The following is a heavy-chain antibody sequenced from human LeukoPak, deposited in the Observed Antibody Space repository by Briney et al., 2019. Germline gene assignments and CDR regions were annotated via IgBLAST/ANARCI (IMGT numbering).Heavy chain of an antibody. V-gene: IGHV3-53*01. CDR3: ARGVEPLAANTLAY. Sequence: PGGSLRLSCAASGFTVITNDMTWVRQAPGKGPEWVPVLYSDGNTKYADSVQGRFTISRDNSKNTLYLEMNSLSPDDTAVYYCARGVEPLAANTLAYWGQGTLVTVSS. D-gene: IGHD1-14*01. CDR1: GFTVITND. J-gene: IGHJ4*02. CDR2: LYSDGNT.